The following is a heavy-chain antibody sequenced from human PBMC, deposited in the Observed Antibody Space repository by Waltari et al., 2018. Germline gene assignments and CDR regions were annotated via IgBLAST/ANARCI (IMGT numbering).Heavy chain of an antibody. J-gene: IGHJ4*02. V-gene: IGHV3-7*01. Sequence: EVQLVESGGGLVQPGGSLTLSCAASTFTFTNYWMSWVRQAPGKGVGVGANRNKGGSQKYYLDSVEGRFTISRDNANNALYLQMNSLRAEDTAVYFCARDETGAYYRYWGQGTLITVSS. CDR2: RNKGGSQK. CDR3: ARDETGAYYRY. D-gene: IGHD2-8*02. CDR1: TFTFTNYW.